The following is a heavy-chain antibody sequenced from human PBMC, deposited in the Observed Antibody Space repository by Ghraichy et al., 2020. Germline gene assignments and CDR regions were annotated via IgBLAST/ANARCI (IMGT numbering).Heavy chain of an antibody. CDR2: FYRGGTT. V-gene: IGHV3-66*01. CDR1: GFTVSSSY. Sequence: GGSLRLSCSASGFTVSSSYMSWVRQAPGKGLEWVSVFYRGGTTDYADSVKDRFIISRDNSKNTVYLQMNSLRGEDTAVYYCAKTLWDFSDDSGLQFDFWGQGTLVTVSS. CDR3: AKTLWDFSDDSGLQFDF. J-gene: IGHJ4*02. D-gene: IGHD6-19*01.